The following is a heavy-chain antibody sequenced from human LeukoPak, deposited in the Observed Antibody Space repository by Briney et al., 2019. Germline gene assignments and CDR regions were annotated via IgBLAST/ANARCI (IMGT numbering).Heavy chain of an antibody. V-gene: IGHV3-53*01. CDR2: IYSDGST. CDR3: ARDDGSYGPFDY. CDR1: GFTVSSNY. J-gene: IGHJ4*02. D-gene: IGHD5-18*01. Sequence: GGSLRLSCAASGFTVSSNYMSWVRQAPGKGLHWVSVIYSDGSTYYADSVKGRFTISRDKSKNTLYLQMNSPRAEDTAVYYCARDDGSYGPFDYWGQGTLVTVSS.